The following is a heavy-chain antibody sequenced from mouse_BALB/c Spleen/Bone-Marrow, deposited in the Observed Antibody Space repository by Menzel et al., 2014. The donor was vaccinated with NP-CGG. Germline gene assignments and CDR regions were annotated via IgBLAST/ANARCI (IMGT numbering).Heavy chain of an antibody. D-gene: IGHD4-1*01. V-gene: IGHV14-3*02. CDR1: GFNFKDTY. CDR2: IDPANGNT. CDR3: ARSGVGPFAY. Sequence: EVRLQQSGAELVKPGASVKLSCTASGFNFKDTYMHWVKQRPEQGLEWIGRIDPANGNTKYDPKFQGKATITADASSNTAYLQLSSLTSEDTAVYYCARSGVGPFAYWGQGTLVTVSA. J-gene: IGHJ3*01.